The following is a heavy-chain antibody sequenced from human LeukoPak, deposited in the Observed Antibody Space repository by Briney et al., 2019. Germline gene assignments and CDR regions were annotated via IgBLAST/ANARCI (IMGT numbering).Heavy chain of an antibody. D-gene: IGHD1-20*01. CDR2: ISGSGSDI. J-gene: IGHJ6*02. V-gene: IGHV3-48*03. CDR3: ARDLAYNYNYYYYGLDV. CDR1: GFILSSYE. Sequence: GGSLRLSCAASGFILSSYEMKWVRQAPGKGLEWVSSISGSGSDIHYADSVKGRFAISRDNAKNSLYLQMNSLRAEDTAVYYCARDLAYNYNYYYYGLDVWGQGTTVTVSS.